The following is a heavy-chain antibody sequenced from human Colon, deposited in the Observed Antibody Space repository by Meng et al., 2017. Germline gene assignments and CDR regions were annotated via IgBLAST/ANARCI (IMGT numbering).Heavy chain of an antibody. Sequence: GGSLRLSCAASGFTFSSYAMHWVRQAPGKGLEWVAVISYDGSNKYYADSVKGRFTISRDNSKHTLYLQMNSLRAEDTAVYYCARKKILNYGVAVGDAFDIWGQGTMVTVSS. V-gene: IGHV3-30*01. D-gene: IGHD1-7*01. CDR2: ISYDGSNK. CDR1: GFTFSSYA. J-gene: IGHJ3*02. CDR3: ARKKILNYGVAVGDAFDI.